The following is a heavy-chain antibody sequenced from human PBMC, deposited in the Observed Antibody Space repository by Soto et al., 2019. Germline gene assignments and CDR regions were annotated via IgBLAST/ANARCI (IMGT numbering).Heavy chain of an antibody. CDR2: IYYSRSD. V-gene: IGHV4-30-4*01. CDR3: ARVVQFYDRSGYSFYYFDY. CDR1: GDSINSADYY. Sequence: SETLSLTCTVSGDSINSADYYWSWLRQPPGKGLEWIGYIYYSRSDYYNPSLGRRATITIDTSRNQFSLNLMSVTAADTAVYYCARVVQFYDRSGYSFYYFDYWGQGALVTVSS. J-gene: IGHJ4*02. D-gene: IGHD3-22*01.